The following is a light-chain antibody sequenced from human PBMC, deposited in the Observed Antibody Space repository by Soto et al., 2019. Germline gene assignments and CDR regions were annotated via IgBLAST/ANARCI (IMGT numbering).Light chain of an antibody. V-gene: IGKV1-9*01. Sequence: IQLTQSPSSLSASVGDRDTITCRASQGISSYLAWYQQKPGKAPKLLIYGASTLEGGVPFRFSGSGSGTDFILTIGSLQPEDFATYYCQQLNTYPITFGQGTRLEIK. CDR1: QGISSY. J-gene: IGKJ5*01. CDR2: GAS. CDR3: QQLNTYPIT.